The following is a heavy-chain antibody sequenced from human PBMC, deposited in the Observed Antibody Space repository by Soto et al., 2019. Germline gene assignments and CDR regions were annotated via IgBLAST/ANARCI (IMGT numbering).Heavy chain of an antibody. J-gene: IGHJ4*02. Sequence: QVQLVQSGAEVKKPGSSVKVSCKASGGPFNSYTFNWVRQAPGQGLEWLGRLIPLLNIANYAQPFQGRVSVTADTSTTTVYLAFSILSPDDTAVYFCAAATGAMASFYSWGQGTLVTVSS. V-gene: IGHV1-69*02. D-gene: IGHD6-13*01. CDR1: GGPFNSYT. CDR2: LIPLLNIA. CDR3: AAATGAMASFYS.